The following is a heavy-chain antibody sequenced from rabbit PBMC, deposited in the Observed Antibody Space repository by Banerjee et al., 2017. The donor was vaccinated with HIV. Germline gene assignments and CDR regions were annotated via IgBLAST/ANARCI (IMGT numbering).Heavy chain of an antibody. CDR1: GFDLSTYYW. J-gene: IGHJ3*01. V-gene: IGHV1S45*01. CDR2: IYAGSNGST. D-gene: IGHD6-1*01. CDR3: ARASWYVGYAADL. Sequence: QEQLEESGGDLVKPGASLTLTCTASGFDLSTYYWICWVRQAPGKGLEWIACIYAGSNGSTYYANWAKGRFTISKTSSTTVTLQMTSVTAADTATYFCARASWYVGYAADLWGQGTLVTVS.